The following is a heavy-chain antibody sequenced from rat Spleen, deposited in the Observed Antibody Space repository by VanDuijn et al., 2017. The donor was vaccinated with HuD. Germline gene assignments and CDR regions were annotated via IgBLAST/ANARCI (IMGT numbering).Heavy chain of an antibody. Sequence: EVQLVESGGGLVQPGRSLKLSCAASGFTFSDYYMAWVRQAPTKGLEWVASISYDGGSTYYRDSVKGRFTISRDNAKSTLYLQVDSLRSEDTATYYCVGAGYLRDWYFDLWGPGTMVTVSS. J-gene: IGHJ1*01. V-gene: IGHV5-20*01. CDR2: ISYDGGST. CDR1: GFTFSDYY. CDR3: VGAGYLRDWYFDL. D-gene: IGHD2-2*01.